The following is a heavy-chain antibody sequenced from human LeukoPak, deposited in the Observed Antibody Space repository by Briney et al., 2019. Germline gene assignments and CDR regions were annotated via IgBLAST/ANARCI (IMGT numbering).Heavy chain of an antibody. Sequence: PSETLSLTCTVSGGSISNYYWNWIRQPPGKGLEWIGYIYYSGSATYNPSLKSRVTISVDTSKNQFSLKLSSVTAADTAVYYCVRVSLAPLYSSGWHLKGNWFDPWGQGTLVTVSS. D-gene: IGHD6-19*01. CDR1: GGSISNYY. J-gene: IGHJ5*02. CDR3: VRVSLAPLYSSGWHLKGNWFDP. CDR2: IYYSGSA. V-gene: IGHV4-59*08.